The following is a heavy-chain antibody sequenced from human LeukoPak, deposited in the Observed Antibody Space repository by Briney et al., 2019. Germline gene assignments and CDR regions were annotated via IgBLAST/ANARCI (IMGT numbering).Heavy chain of an antibody. Sequence: AGRSLRLSRVASRLAFTSYAMSWGRRAPARRLKSVSSLRGNDDTFYADSVKGRFTLSRDHSRNTVYLQLNSLTVDDTAVYYCAKASWVSDADAVLWGQGTLVTVSS. D-gene: IGHD3-10*01. J-gene: IGHJ4*02. CDR3: AKASWVSDADAVL. CDR2: LRGNDDT. CDR1: RLAFTSYA. V-gene: IGHV3-23*01.